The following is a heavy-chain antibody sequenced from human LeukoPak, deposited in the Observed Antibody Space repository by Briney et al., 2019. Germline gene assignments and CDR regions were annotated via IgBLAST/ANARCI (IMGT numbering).Heavy chain of an antibody. V-gene: IGHV3-30*18. CDR2: ISYDGSNK. Sequence: GGSLRLSCAASGFTLSSYGMHWVRQAPGKGLEWVAVISYDGSNKYYADSVKGRFTISRDNSKNTLYLQMNSLRAEDTAVYYCAKERRGSLWDYWGQGTLVTVSS. J-gene: IGHJ4*02. D-gene: IGHD1-26*01. CDR1: GFTLSSYG. CDR3: AKERRGSLWDY.